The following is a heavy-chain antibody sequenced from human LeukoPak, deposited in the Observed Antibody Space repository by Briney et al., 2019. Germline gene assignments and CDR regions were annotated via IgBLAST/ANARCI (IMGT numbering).Heavy chain of an antibody. Sequence: PSETLSLTCTVSGYSISSGYYWGWIRQPPGKGLEWIGEINHSGSTNYNPSLKSRVTISVDTSKNQFSLKLSSVTAADTAVYYCARGSRYGGHYWGQGTLVTVSS. CDR1: GYSISSGYY. CDR3: ARGSRYGGHY. CDR2: INHSGST. V-gene: IGHV4-38-2*02. D-gene: IGHD4-23*01. J-gene: IGHJ4*02.